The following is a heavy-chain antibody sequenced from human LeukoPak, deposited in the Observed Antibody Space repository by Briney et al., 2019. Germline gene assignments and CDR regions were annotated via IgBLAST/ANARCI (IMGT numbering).Heavy chain of an antibody. D-gene: IGHD4-23*01. V-gene: IGHV1-69*13. J-gene: IGHJ4*02. CDR2: IIPIFGTA. CDR3: ARTSTVVTPYYFDY. Sequence: AASVTVSCTASGGTFSSYAISWVRQAPGQGLEWMGGIIPIFGTANYAQKFQGRVTITADESTSTAYMELSSLRSEDTAVYYCARTSTVVTPYYFDYWGQGTLVTVSS. CDR1: GGTFSSYA.